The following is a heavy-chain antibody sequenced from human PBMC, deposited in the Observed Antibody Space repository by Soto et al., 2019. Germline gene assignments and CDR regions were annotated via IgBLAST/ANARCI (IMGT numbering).Heavy chain of an antibody. V-gene: IGHV3-30-3*01. J-gene: IGHJ6*02. CDR1: GFTFSSYA. CDR3: AREDIVVVPAAQLYYYYGMDV. CDR2: ISYDGSNK. Sequence: FLRLSCAASGFTFSSYAMHWVRQAPGKGLEWVAVISYDGSNKYYADSVKGRFTISRDNSKNTLYLQMNSLRAEDTAVYYCAREDIVVVPAAQLYYYYGMDVWGQGTTVTVSS. D-gene: IGHD2-2*01.